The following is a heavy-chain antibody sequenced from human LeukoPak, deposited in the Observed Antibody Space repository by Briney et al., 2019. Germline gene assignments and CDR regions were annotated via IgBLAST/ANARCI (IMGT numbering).Heavy chain of an antibody. D-gene: IGHD3-10*01. V-gene: IGHV3-23*01. J-gene: IGHJ4*02. CDR2: ISGSGGST. CDR3: AKLMVRGVIPYYFDY. CDR1: GFAFSRYA. Sequence: GGSVRLSCAASGFAFSRYAMSWVRQAPGKGLEWVSAISGSGGSTYYADSVKGRFTISRDNSKNTLYLQMNSLRAEDTAVYYCAKLMVRGVIPYYFDYWGQGTLATVSS.